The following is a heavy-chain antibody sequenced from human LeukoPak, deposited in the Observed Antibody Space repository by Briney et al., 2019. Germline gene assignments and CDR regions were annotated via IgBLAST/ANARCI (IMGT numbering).Heavy chain of an antibody. CDR1: GFTFSSYA. CDR3: AKSRDPPEGYCSGGSCYPYYFDY. Sequence: GGSLRLSCAASGFTFSSYAMSWVRQAPGKGLEWVSAISGSGGSTYYADSVKGRFTISRDNSKNTLYLQMNSLRAEDTAVYYCAKSRDPPEGYCSGGSCYPYYFDYWGQGTLVTVSS. D-gene: IGHD2-15*01. V-gene: IGHV3-23*01. CDR2: ISGSGGST. J-gene: IGHJ4*02.